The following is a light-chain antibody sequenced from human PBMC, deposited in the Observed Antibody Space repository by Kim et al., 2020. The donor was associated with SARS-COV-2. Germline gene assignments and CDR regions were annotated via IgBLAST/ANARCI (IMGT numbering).Light chain of an antibody. J-gene: IGLJ2*01. CDR1: KLGDTY. Sequence: PGQPASITCSGEKLGDTYACWYQQKPGQAPLVVIYQDSKRTSGSPERFSGSNSGNTATLTISGTQAMDEADYYCQAWDSSTAGVVFGGGTQLTVL. CDR3: QAWDSSTAGVV. V-gene: IGLV3-1*01. CDR2: QDS.